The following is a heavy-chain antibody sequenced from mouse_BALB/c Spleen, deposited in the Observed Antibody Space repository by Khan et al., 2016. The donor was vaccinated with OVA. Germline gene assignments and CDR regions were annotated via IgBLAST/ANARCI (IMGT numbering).Heavy chain of an antibody. Sequence: QVQLKESGPGLVAPSQSLSITCTVSGFSLTSYGVSWVRQPPGKGLEWLGVIWGDGNTNYHSALRSRLSISKDNSKSQVFLKLNSLQTDETATYYCAKDRGYYAVDYWGQGTSCTVSS. CDR3: AKDRGYYAVDY. CDR1: GFSLTSYG. J-gene: IGHJ4*01. V-gene: IGHV2-3*01. CDR2: IWGDGNT.